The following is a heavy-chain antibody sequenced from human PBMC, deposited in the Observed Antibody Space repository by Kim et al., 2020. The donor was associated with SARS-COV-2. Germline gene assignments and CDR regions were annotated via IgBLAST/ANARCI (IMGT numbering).Heavy chain of an antibody. J-gene: IGHJ6*02. CDR3: AREGYCSSTTCFDV. Sequence: YAQGCTGRFVFSLDTSVSTAYLQISSLKAEDTAVYYCAREGYCSSTTCFDVWGQGTTVTVSS. D-gene: IGHD2-2*01. V-gene: IGHV7-4-1*02.